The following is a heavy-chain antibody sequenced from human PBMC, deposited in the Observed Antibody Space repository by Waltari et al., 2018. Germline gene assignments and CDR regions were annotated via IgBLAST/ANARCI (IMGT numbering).Heavy chain of an antibody. J-gene: IGHJ4*02. V-gene: IGHV4-59*11. Sequence: QVQLQESGPGLVKPSETLSLTCTVSGGSISSHYWSWLRQPPGKGLEWIGYIYYSRSINYYPPPKRRGTITRDTSKNQFTLKLSSVNGADTDVNSWAMNRSSWWVSESYFDYWGQGTLVTVSS. CDR3: AMNRSSWWVSESYFDY. D-gene: IGHD6-13*01. CDR2: IYYSRSI. CDR1: GGSISSHY.